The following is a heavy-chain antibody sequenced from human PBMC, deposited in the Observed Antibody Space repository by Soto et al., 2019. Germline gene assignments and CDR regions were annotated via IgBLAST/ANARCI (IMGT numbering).Heavy chain of an antibody. CDR3: ARGVVDDAFDI. CDR2: IYYSGST. Sequence: PSETLSLTCTVSGGSISSGGYYWRWVRQHPGKGLEWIGYIYYSGSTYYNPSLKSRVTISVDTSRNQFSLKLSSVTAADTAVYYCARGVVDDAFDIWGQGTMVTVSS. V-gene: IGHV4-31*03. D-gene: IGHD3-3*01. CDR1: GGSISSGGYY. J-gene: IGHJ3*02.